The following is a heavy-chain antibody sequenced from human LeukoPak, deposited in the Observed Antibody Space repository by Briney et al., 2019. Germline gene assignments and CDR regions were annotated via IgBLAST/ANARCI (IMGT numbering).Heavy chain of an antibody. CDR1: GFTFDDYA. J-gene: IGHJ4*02. CDR3: AKDRQPYYYDSSGYPN. CDR2: ISWNSGSI. D-gene: IGHD3-22*01. Sequence: GRSLRLSCAASGFTFDDYAMHWVRQAPGKGLEWVSGISWNSGSIGYADSVKGRFTISRDNAKNSLYLQMNSLRAEDTALYYCAKDRQPYYYDSSGYPNWGQGTLVTVSS. V-gene: IGHV3-9*01.